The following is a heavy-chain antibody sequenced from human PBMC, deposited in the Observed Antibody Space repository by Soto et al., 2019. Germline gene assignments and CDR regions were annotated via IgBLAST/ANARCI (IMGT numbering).Heavy chain of an antibody. CDR2: IRGRADNYAT. V-gene: IGHV3-73*02. Sequence: EVQLVESGGDLVQPGGSLKLSCAASGFIFSGTTIHWVRQASGEGLEWVGRIRGRADNYATGYAASVKGRFTISRDDSKKTAYLQMNSLKTEDTAVYFCTRAPDGNNADYWGLGTLVTVSS. CDR3: TRAPDGNNADY. CDR1: GFIFSGTT. D-gene: IGHD6-13*01. J-gene: IGHJ4*02.